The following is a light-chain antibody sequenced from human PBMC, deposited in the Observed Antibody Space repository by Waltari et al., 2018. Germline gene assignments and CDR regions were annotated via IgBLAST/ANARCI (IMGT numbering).Light chain of an antibody. CDR3: LQGVHWPRS. CDR1: QSLLHGDGNIY. CDR2: KVS. J-gene: IGKJ1*01. V-gene: IGKV2-30*02. Sequence: DVVMTQSPLSLPVTLGQPASIPCRSSQSLLHGDGNIYLSWFQQRPGQSPRRLIYKVSNRDSGVPDRFSGSGSDTDFTLKISRVEAEDIAIYYCLQGVHWPRSFGQGTRVEIE.